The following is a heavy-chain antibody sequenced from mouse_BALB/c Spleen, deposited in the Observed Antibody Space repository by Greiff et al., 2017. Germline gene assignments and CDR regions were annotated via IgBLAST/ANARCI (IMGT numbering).Heavy chain of an antibody. V-gene: IGHV5-17*02. CDR2: ISSGSSTI. D-gene: IGHD1-3*01. Sequence: EVQVVESGGGLVQPGGSRKLSCAASGFTFSSFGMHWVRQAPEKGLEWVAYISSGSSTIYYADTVKGRFTISRDNPKNTLFLQMTSLRSEDTAMYYCARRSSYAMDDWGQGTSVTVSS. J-gene: IGHJ4*01. CDR3: ARRSSYAMDD. CDR1: GFTFSSFG.